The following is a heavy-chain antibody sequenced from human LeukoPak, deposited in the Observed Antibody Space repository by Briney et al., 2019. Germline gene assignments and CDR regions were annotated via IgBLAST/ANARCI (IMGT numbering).Heavy chain of an antibody. CDR3: ARSTVVIPMLAFDI. CDR2: INPNSGGT. J-gene: IGHJ3*02. V-gene: IGHV1-2*02. D-gene: IGHD4-23*01. Sequence: ASVKVSCKASGYTFTGYYMHWVRPAPGQGLEWMGWINPNSGGTNYPQKFRGRVTMTRDTSISTAYMELSRLRSDDTAVYYCARSTVVIPMLAFDIWGQGTMVTVSS. CDR1: GYTFTGYY.